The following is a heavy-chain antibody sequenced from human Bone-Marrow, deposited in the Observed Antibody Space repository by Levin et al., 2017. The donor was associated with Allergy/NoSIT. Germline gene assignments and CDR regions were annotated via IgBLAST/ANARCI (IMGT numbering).Heavy chain of an antibody. J-gene: IGHJ4*02. Sequence: GGSLRLSCIVSEFTVSNNYMSWVRQAPGKGLEWVSTIYSSGVTNYADSVKGRFIISRDKSKNTLYLQMNRLRDEDTAVYYCSRKADSSPGGDYWGQGTLVTVSS. CDR3: SRKADSSPGGDY. CDR2: IYSSGVT. CDR1: EFTVSNNY. D-gene: IGHD6-13*01. V-gene: IGHV3-53*01.